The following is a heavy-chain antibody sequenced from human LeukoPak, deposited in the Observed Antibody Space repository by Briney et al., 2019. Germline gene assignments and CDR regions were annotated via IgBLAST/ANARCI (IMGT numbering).Heavy chain of an antibody. CDR3: ARDWSLAVAGTPYY. J-gene: IGHJ4*02. D-gene: IGHD6-19*01. CDR2: INSDGSST. V-gene: IGHV3-74*01. CDR1: GFTFSSYW. Sequence: PGGSLRLSCAASGFTFSSYWMHLVRQAPGKGLVWVSRINSDGSSTSYADSVKGRFTISRDNAKNTLYLQMNSLRAEDTVVYYCARDWSLAVAGTPYYWGQGTLVTVSS.